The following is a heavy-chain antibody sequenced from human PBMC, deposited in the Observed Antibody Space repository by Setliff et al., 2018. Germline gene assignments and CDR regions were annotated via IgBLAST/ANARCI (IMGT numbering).Heavy chain of an antibody. V-gene: IGHV2-5*02. CDR3: AHRRGDYYDSSGYYYDY. J-gene: IGHJ4*02. Sequence: SGPTLVNPTQPLTLTCTFSGFSLSTSGVGVGWIRQPPGKALEWLALIYWDDDKRHSPSLKSRLTITKDTSKNQVVLTMTNMDPVDTATYYCAHRRGDYYDSSGYYYDYWGQGTLVTVSS. D-gene: IGHD3-22*01. CDR2: IYWDDDK. CDR1: GFSLSTSGVG.